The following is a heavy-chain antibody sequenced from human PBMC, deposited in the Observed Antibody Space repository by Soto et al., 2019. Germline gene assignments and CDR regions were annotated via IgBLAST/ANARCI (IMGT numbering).Heavy chain of an antibody. CDR2: IIPIFGTA. D-gene: IGHD3-10*01. J-gene: IGHJ5*02. Sequence: QVQLVQSGAEVKKPVSSVKFSCKASGGTFSSYAISWVRQAPGQGLECMGGIIPIFGTANYAKKFQGRVTITADESTSTAYLELSRLGSEETAVYYCARDSPGVGSGSYIGFGPWGQGTLVTVSS. V-gene: IGHV1-69*01. CDR3: ARDSPGVGSGSYIGFGP. CDR1: GGTFSSYA.